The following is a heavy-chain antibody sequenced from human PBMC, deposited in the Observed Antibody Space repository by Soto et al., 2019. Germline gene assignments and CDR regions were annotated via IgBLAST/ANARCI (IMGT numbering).Heavy chain of an antibody. D-gene: IGHD3-16*02. CDR2: ISGSGGST. CDR1: GFTFSSYA. CDR3: AKCRGGTYQFYFDY. V-gene: IGHV3-23*01. Sequence: GGSLRLSCAASGFTFSSYAVTWVRQAPGKGLEWVSVISGSGGSTYYADSVKGRFTISRDNSKNTLSLQMNSLRAEDTAVYYCAKCRGGTYQFYFDYWGQGALVTVSS. J-gene: IGHJ4*02.